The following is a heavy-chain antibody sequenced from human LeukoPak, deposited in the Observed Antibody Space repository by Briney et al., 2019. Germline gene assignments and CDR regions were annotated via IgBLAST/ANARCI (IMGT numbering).Heavy chain of an antibody. D-gene: IGHD3-22*01. Sequence: GASVKVSCKASGYTFTGYYMHWVRQAPGQGLEWMGWINPDSGGTNSAQKFQGRVTMTRDTSISTAYMELSSLRSEDTAVYYCARDFVHYYDSSGFKDLGAFDIWGQGTMVTVSS. V-gene: IGHV1-2*02. J-gene: IGHJ3*02. CDR1: GYTFTGYY. CDR2: INPDSGGT. CDR3: ARDFVHYYDSSGFKDLGAFDI.